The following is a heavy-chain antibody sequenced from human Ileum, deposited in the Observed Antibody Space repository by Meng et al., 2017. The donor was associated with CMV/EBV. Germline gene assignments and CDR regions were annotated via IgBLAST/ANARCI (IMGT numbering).Heavy chain of an antibody. CDR2: IYSSGII. D-gene: IGHD4-11*01. CDR3: ARLQAWDWFDP. Sequence: QWQLQESGQGLVTPSEPLSLTCSVSGGSINSFYWSWIRQPAGKGLGWIGRIYSSGIINYNPSLKSRVTVSVDTSKNQFSLKVNSVTAADTAVYYCARLQAWDWFDPWGQGTLVTVSS. V-gene: IGHV4-4*07. CDR1: GGSINSFY. J-gene: IGHJ5*02.